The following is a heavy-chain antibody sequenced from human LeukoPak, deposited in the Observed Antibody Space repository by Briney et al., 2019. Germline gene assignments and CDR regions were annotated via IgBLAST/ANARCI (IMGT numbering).Heavy chain of an antibody. CDR2: IFSGDST. V-gene: IGHV3-53*01. CDR3: ALTYYFDRRGYSYFDY. CDR1: GFTFSNYW. J-gene: IGHJ4*02. D-gene: IGHD3-22*01. Sequence: PGGSLRLSCAASGFTFSNYWMTWVRQVPGRGLEWVALIFSGDSTDYPDSVKGRFTISRDKSKNTLHLQMDSLRPEDTAMYYCALTYYFDRRGYSYFDYWGQGALVTVSS.